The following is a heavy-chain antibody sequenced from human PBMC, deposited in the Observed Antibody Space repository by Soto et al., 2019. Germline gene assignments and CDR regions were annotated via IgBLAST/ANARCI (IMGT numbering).Heavy chain of an antibody. V-gene: IGHV1-69*01. J-gene: IGHJ5*02. CDR1: GGTFSSYA. Sequence: QVQLVQSGAEVQKPGSSVKVSCKASGGTFSSYAISWVRQAPGQGLEWMGGIIPIFGTANYAQKFEGRVTITADESTRTAYMELSSLRSEDTAVYYCASAYCGGDCYSSRVWFDPWGQGTLVTVSS. CDR2: IIPIFGTA. CDR3: ASAYCGGDCYSSRVWFDP. D-gene: IGHD2-21*02.